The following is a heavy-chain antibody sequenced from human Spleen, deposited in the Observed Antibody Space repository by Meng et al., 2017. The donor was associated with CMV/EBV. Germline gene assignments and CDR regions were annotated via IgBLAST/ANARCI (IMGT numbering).Heavy chain of an antibody. V-gene: IGHV3-48*04. Sequence: GESLKISCAASGFTFSSYAMTWVRQAPGKGLEWVSYISSSSSTIYYADSMKGRSTISRDNAKNSLYLQMNSLRAEDTAVYYCARDHCSSTSCYLNWFDPWGQGTLVTVSS. CDR1: GFTFSSYA. CDR3: ARDHCSSTSCYLNWFDP. D-gene: IGHD2-2*01. J-gene: IGHJ5*02. CDR2: ISSSSSTI.